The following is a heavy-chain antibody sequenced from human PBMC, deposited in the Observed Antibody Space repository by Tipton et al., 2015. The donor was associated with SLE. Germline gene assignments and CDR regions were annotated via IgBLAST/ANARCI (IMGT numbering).Heavy chain of an antibody. Sequence: TLSLTCTVSAGSISSAAYYWSWIPQHPVKGLEWIGHIYYSGSTYYNPSLQSRLTISVDTSRNQFSLKLSSVTAADTAVYYCARDRRLTTMTRGYFDHWGQGILVTVSS. J-gene: IGHJ4*02. V-gene: IGHV4-31*03. CDR3: ARDRRLTTMTRGYFDH. D-gene: IGHD4-17*01. CDR1: AGSISSAAYY. CDR2: IYYSGST.